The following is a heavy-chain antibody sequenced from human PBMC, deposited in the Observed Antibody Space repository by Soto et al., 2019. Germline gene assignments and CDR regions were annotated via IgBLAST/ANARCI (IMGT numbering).Heavy chain of an antibody. CDR2: INHSGIT. CDR1: GGSFSGDH. V-gene: IGHV4-34*01. Sequence: PSETLSLTCAVYGGSFSGDHWNWIRQSPGKGLEWIGEINHSGITNYNPSLKSRATIFVDTSKKQFTLQLTSVTAADTAVYYCARGSSTERYFSPSGGSWFDPWGQGTLVTVPS. CDR3: ARGSSTERYFSPSGGSWFDP. J-gene: IGHJ5*02. D-gene: IGHD3-9*01.